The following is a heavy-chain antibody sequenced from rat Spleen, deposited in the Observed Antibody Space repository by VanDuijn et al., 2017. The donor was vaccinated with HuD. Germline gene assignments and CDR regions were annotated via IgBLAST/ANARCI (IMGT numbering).Heavy chain of an antibody. V-gene: IGHV5-46*01. J-gene: IGHJ2*01. CDR1: GFTFSSFP. D-gene: IGHD2-1*01. Sequence: EVQLVGSGGGLVQPGRSMKLSCAASGFTFSSFPMAWVRQAPTKGLEWVATISTSGGSSYYRDSVKNRFTISGDNAKSTLYLQMNSLRSEDTATYYCTRDSVIPTYFFDYWGQGVMVTVSS. CDR3: TRDSVIPTYFFDY. CDR2: ISTSGGSS.